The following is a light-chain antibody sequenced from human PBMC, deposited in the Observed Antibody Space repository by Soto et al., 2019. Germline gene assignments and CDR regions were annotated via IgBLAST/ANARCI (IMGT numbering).Light chain of an antibody. J-gene: IGKJ3*01. CDR3: QKRSDWPLT. CDR2: DAS. CDR1: QSLTSSY. V-gene: IGKV3-11*01. Sequence: DMVKSETPLSLPVTPGERASICCRASQSLTSSYLAWYQQKPGQAPRLLIYDASNRAPGIPARFSGSGSGTAFTLTISSLEPEDFAVFYCQKRSDWPLTVGPGTKVDIK.